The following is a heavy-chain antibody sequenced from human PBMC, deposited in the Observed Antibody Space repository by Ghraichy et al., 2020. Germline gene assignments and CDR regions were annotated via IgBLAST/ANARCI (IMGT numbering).Heavy chain of an antibody. J-gene: IGHJ5*02. CDR1: GGSFSGYY. D-gene: IGHD3-16*01. CDR2: INHSGST. V-gene: IGHV4-34*01. Sequence: ETLSLTCAVYGGSFSGYYWSWIRQPPGKGLEWIEEINHSGSTNYNPSLKSRVTISVDTSKNQFSLKLSSVTAADTAVYYCARVRRSPNWFDPWGQGTLVTVSS. CDR3: ARVRRSPNWFDP.